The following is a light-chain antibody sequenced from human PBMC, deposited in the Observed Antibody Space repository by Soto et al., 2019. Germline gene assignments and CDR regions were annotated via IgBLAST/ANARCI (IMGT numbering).Light chain of an antibody. J-gene: IGLJ1*01. Sequence: QSALTQPASVSGSPGQSITISCTGTSSDVGGYNYVSWYQQHPGKAPKLMIYEVSNRPSGVSDRFSGSKSGNTASLTISGLQAEDEADYYCSSYTISNPLVFGTGTKVTVL. V-gene: IGLV2-14*01. CDR3: SSYTISNPLV. CDR2: EVS. CDR1: SSDVGGYNY.